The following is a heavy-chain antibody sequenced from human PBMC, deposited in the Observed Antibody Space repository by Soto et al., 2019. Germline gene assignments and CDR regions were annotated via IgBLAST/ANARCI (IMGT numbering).Heavy chain of an antibody. CDR3: TTTYPNDNSRVVAY. V-gene: IGHV3-9*01. J-gene: IGHJ4*02. D-gene: IGHD1-1*01. CDR2: ITWNSGSK. Sequence: EVQLVESGGGLVQPGGSLRLSCAASGFTFNDYAMHWVRQPPGKGLEWVSGITWNSGSKDYADSVKGRFTISRDNRKNSLYLQMNSLRGEDTALYYCTTTYPNDNSRVVAYWGQGTLGTVSS. CDR1: GFTFNDYA.